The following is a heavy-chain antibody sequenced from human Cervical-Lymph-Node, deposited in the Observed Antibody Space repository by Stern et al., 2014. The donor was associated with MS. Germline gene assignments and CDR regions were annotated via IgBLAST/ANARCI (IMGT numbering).Heavy chain of an antibody. D-gene: IGHD4-17*01. J-gene: IGHJ2*01. CDR2: ISYDGSNK. CDR1: GFTFSAYA. V-gene: IGHV3-30-3*02. Sequence: QDQLVQSEGGVVQPGRSLRLSCAASGFTFSAYAMHWVRQAPGKGLEWVALISYDGSNKYYADSVKGRFSISRDNSKNTLYLQMNSLQAEDTAVYYCAKTYGDPYWYFDLWGRGTLVTVSS. CDR3: AKTYGDPYWYFDL.